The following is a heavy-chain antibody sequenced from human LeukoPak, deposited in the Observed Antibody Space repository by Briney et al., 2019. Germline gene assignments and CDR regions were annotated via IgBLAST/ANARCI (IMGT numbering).Heavy chain of an antibody. CDR2: ISGSGGST. CDR1: GLTFSSYA. Sequence: GGSLRLSCAASGLTFSSYAMSWVRQAPGKGLEWVSAISGSGGSTYYADSVKGRFTISRDNSKNTLYLQMNSPRAEDTAVYYCAKGTRYDSSGYYLYYFDYWGRGTLVTVSS. D-gene: IGHD3-22*01. CDR3: AKGTRYDSSGYYLYYFDY. V-gene: IGHV3-23*01. J-gene: IGHJ4*02.